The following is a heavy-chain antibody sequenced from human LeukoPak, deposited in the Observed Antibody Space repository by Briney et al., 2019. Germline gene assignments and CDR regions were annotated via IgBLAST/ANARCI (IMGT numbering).Heavy chain of an antibody. Sequence: GGSLRLSCAASGFNFNDYWMHWVRQGPGKGLVWVSRINSDGRSIDYADSVKGRFTISRDNARNSLYLQMNSLRAEDTAVYYCARDTTGDAGGVFDSWAREPWSPSPQ. CDR1: GFNFNDYW. V-gene: IGHV3-74*01. CDR2: INSDGRSI. CDR3: ARDTTGDAGGVFDS. D-gene: IGHD1-1*01. J-gene: IGHJ4*02.